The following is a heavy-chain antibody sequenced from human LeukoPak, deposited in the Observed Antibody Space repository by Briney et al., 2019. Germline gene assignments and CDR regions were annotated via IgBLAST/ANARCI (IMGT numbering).Heavy chain of an antibody. CDR2: ISYDGSNK. CDR1: GFTFSSYG. J-gene: IGHJ4*02. D-gene: IGHD1-26*01. CDR3: AKDGYEGADFDY. Sequence: GGSLRLSCAASGFTFSSYGMHWVRQAPDKGLEWVAVISYDGSNKYYADSVKGRFTISRDNSKNTLYLQMNSLRAEDTAVYYCAKDGYEGADFDYWGQGTLVTVSS. V-gene: IGHV3-30*18.